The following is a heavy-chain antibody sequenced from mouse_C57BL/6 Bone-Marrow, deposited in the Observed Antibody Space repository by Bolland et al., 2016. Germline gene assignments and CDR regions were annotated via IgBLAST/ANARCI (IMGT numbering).Heavy chain of an antibody. J-gene: IGHJ4*01. CDR2: GGST. D-gene: IGHD2-3*01. Sequence: GGSTYYPDTMERRFIISIDNTKKTLYLQMSSLRSEDTALYYCARQGAMMVTTFDYWGQGTS. CDR3: ARQGAMMVTTFDY. V-gene: IGHV5-2*01.